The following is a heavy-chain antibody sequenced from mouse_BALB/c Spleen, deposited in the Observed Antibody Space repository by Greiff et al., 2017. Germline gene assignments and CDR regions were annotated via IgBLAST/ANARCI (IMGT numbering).Heavy chain of an antibody. D-gene: IGHD1-1*01. J-gene: IGHJ4*01. V-gene: IGHV14-3*02. Sequence: VQLQQSGAELVKPGASVKLSCTASGFNIKDTYMHWVKQRPEQGLEWIGRIDPANGNTKYDPKLQGKATITADTSSNTAYLQLSSLTSEDTAVYYCARSGYYGSRDYAMDYWGQGTSVTVSS. CDR1: GFNIKDTY. CDR2: IDPANGNT. CDR3: ARSGYYGSRDYAMDY.